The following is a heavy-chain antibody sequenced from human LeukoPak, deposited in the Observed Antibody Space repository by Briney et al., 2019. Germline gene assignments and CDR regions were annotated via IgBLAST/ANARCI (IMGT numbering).Heavy chain of an antibody. J-gene: IGHJ4*02. Sequence: GGSLRLSCAASGFDFSSNWMHWVRHAPGQGLVWVSRIKGDGISTNYADSVKGRFTISRDISTDTLWLQMDSLRTEDTAVYYCAKGPLRGTAAAIDYWGQGTLVTVSS. CDR1: GFDFSSNW. CDR3: AKGPLRGTAAAIDY. CDR2: IKGDGIST. V-gene: IGHV3-74*01. D-gene: IGHD2-2*01.